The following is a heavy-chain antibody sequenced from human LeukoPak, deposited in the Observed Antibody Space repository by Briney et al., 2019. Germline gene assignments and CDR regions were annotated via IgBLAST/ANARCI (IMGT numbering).Heavy chain of an antibody. V-gene: IGHV1-69*13. CDR1: GGTFSSYA. J-gene: IGHJ4*02. CDR3: ARVVKYSSGPLTDLLPYYFDS. Sequence: GASVKVSCKASGGTFSSYAISWVRQAPGQGLEWMGGIIPIFGTANYAQKFQGRVTITADESTSTVHMELSSLTSEDMAVYYCARVVKYSSGPLTDLLPYYFDSWGQGTLVTVSS. D-gene: IGHD6-19*01. CDR2: IIPIFGTA.